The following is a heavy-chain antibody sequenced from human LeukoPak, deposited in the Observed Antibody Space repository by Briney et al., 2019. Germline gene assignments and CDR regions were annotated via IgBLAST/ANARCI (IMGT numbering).Heavy chain of an antibody. CDR2: INPSGCST. D-gene: IGHD3-22*01. J-gene: IGHJ3*02. CDR3: ARGGGWEYYYDSSGPDRGADAFDI. CDR1: GYTFTGYY. V-gene: IGHV1-46*01. Sequence: ASVKVSCKASGYTFTGYYMHWVRQAPGQGLEWMGIINPSGCSTSYAQKFQGRVTMTRDTSTRTVYMELSSLRSEDTAVYYCARGGGWEYYYDSSGPDRGADAFDIWGQGTMVTVSS.